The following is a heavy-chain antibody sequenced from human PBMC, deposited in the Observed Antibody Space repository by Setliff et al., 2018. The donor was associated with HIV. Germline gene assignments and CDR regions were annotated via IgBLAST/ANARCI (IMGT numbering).Heavy chain of an antibody. CDR1: GGSISSGIYY. Sequence: SETLSLTCTVSGGSISSGIYYWSWIRQPAGKGLEWIGHIYTSGTTNFNPSLQSRVTISVDTSKNQFSLKLSSVTAADTAVYYCGRDRLYCSGGSCYSVAPNDVFDIWAKGQWSPSPQ. D-gene: IGHD2-15*01. CDR2: IYTSGTT. V-gene: IGHV4-61*09. J-gene: IGHJ3*02. CDR3: GRDRLYCSGGSCYSVAPNDVFDI.